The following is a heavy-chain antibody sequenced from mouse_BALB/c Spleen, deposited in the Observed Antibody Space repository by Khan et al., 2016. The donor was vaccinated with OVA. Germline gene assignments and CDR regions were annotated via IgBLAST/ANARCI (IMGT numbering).Heavy chain of an antibody. Sequence: VQLQQSGAELARPGASVKMSCKASGYTFTSYTMHWVRQRPGQALEWIGHINTSNNYNNYNQNFKDKAALIVEKSSSTAYMQLSSLTSEDSAVYYCVREGAYYSSDGWFAYGGEGTLVTVS. CDR2: INTSNNYN. CDR3: VREGAYYSSDGWFAY. CDR1: GYTFTSYT. D-gene: IGHD2-12*01. V-gene: IGHV1-4*01. J-gene: IGHJ3*01.